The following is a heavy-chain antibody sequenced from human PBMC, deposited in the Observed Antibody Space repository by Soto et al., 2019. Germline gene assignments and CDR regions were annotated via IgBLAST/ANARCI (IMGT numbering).Heavy chain of an antibody. J-gene: IGHJ6*02. D-gene: IGHD2-2*01. CDR2: IKSKTDGGTT. Sequence: GGSLRLSCAASGFTFSNAWMNWVRQAPGKGLEWVGRIKSKTDGGTTDYAAPVKGRLTISRDDSKNTLYLQMNSLKTEDTAVYYCTTCSTSCYFYGMDVWGQGTTVTVSS. CDR1: GFTFSNAW. CDR3: TTCSTSCYFYGMDV. V-gene: IGHV3-15*07.